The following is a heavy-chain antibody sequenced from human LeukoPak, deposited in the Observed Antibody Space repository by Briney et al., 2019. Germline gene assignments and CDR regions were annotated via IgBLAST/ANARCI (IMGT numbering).Heavy chain of an antibody. D-gene: IGHD6-19*01. V-gene: IGHV6-1*01. CDR1: GDSVSSNSAA. J-gene: IGHJ5*02. CDR3: ARDRGPSVAVTQIPLYNWFDP. CDR2: TYYRSKWYN. Sequence: SQTLSLTCAISGDSVSSNSAAWNWIRQSPSRGLEWLGRTYYRSKWYNDYAVSVKSRITINPDTPNNQFSLQMNSVTPEDTAVYYCARDRGPSVAVTQIPLYNWFDPWGQGTLVTVSS.